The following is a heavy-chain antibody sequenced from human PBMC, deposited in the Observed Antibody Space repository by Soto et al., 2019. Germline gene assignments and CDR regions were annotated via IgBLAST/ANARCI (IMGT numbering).Heavy chain of an antibody. CDR2: IIPIFGTA. V-gene: IGHV1-69*13. CDR1: GGTFSSYA. CDR3: ARDSGRGAMDTFDY. J-gene: IGHJ4*02. Sequence: SVKVSCKASGGTFSSYAISWVRPAPGQGLEWMGGIIPIFGTANYAQKFQGRVTITADESTSTAYMELSSLRSEDTAVYYCARDSGRGAMDTFDYWGQGTLVTVS. D-gene: IGHD3-10*01.